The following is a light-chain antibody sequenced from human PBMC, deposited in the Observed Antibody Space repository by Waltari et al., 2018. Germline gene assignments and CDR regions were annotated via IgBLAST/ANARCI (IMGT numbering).Light chain of an antibody. J-gene: IGKJ1*01. Sequence: DIVMTQSPDSLAVSLGERATINCKASESVLYISNDKNYLAWYQQKPGQPPRLLIHGACTRESGVPGRISGSGSGTDFTLTISSLHAEDVAVYYCQQYCRKRTFGQGTKVEI. CDR1: ESVLYISNDKNY. V-gene: IGKV4-1*01. CDR2: GAC. CDR3: QQYCRKRT.